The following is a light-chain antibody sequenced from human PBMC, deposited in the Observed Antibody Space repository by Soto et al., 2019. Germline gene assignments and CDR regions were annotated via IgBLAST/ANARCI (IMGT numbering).Light chain of an antibody. CDR3: QQLNTYPRT. CDR1: QGISSY. CDR2: AAS. V-gene: IGKV1-9*01. Sequence: DIQLTQSPSFLSASVGDRVTITYRASQGISSYLAWYQQKPGKAPKLLIYAASTLQGGVPSRFSGSGSGTEFTLTISSLQPEDFATYYCQQLNTYPRTFGQGTKLEIK. J-gene: IGKJ2*01.